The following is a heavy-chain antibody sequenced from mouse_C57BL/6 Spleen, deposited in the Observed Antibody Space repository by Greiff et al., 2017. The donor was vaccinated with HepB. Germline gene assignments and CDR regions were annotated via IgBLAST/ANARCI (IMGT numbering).Heavy chain of an antibody. V-gene: IGHV6-3*01. CDR1: GFTFSNYW. J-gene: IGHJ3*01. Sequence: EVQLVESGGGLVQPGGSMKLSCGASGFTFSNYWMNWVRQSPEKGLEWVAQIRLQSDNYATHYAESVKGRFTISRDDSKSSVYLQMNNLRAEDTGIYYCTAGSSSFAYWGQGTLVTVSA. CDR2: IRLQSDNYAT. D-gene: IGHD1-1*01. CDR3: TAGSSSFAY.